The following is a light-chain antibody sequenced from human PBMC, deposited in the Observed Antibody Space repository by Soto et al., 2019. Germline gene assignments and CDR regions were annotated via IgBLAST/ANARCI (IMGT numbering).Light chain of an antibody. Sequence: NFMLTQPHSVSESPGKTVTISCTGTSGSIASNYVQWYQRRPSSVPTTVIYEDNQRPSGVPDRFSGSIDSSSNSASLTISGLKTEDEGDYYCQSYDSTNRWVFGGGTKLTVL. CDR1: SGSIASNY. CDR3: QSYDSTNRWV. J-gene: IGLJ3*02. CDR2: EDN. V-gene: IGLV6-57*02.